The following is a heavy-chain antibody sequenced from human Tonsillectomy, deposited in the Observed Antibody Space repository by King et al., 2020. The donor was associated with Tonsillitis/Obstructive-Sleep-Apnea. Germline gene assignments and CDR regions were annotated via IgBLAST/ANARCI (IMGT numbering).Heavy chain of an antibody. CDR1: GGSFSGYY. V-gene: IGHV4-34*01. Sequence: VQLQQWGAGLLKPSETLSLTCAVYGGSFSGYYWSWIRQPPGKGLEWIGEINHSGSTNYNPSLKSRVTISVDTSKNQFSLKLSSVTAADTAVYYCARGGYNWTAVGFWWFDPWGQGTLVTVSS. CDR3: ARGGYNWTAVGFWWFDP. J-gene: IGHJ5*02. CDR2: INHSGST. D-gene: IGHD1-20*01.